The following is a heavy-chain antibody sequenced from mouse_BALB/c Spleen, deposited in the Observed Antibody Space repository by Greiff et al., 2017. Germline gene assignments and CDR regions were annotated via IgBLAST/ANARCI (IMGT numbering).Heavy chain of an antibody. CDR3: ARSAYRYDEFPYWYFDV. D-gene: IGHD2-14*01. CDR2: ILPGSGST. J-gene: IGHJ1*01. CDR1: GYTFSSYW. Sequence: QVQLQQSGAELMKPGASVKISCKATGYTFSSYWIEWVKQRPGHGLEWIGEILPGSGSTKYNEKFKGKATFTADTSSNTAYMQLSSLTSEDSAVYYCARSAYRYDEFPYWYFDVWGAGTTVTVSS. V-gene: IGHV1-9*01.